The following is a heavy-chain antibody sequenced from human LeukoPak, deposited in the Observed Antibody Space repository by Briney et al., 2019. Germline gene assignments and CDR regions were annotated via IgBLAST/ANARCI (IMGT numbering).Heavy chain of an antibody. CDR1: GGSISSSSNS. Sequence: SETLSLTCTVSGGSISSSSNSWGWIRQPPGKGLEWIGSIYYSGSTYYNPPLKSRVNISVDTSNNQFSLKLSSVTAADTAVYYCAREVRSSSSDRFDPWGQGTLVTVSS. J-gene: IGHJ5*02. V-gene: IGHV4-39*02. CDR2: IYYSGST. D-gene: IGHD6-6*01. CDR3: AREVRSSSSDRFDP.